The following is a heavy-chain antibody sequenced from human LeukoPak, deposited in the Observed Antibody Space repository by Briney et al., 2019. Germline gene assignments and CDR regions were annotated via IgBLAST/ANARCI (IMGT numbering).Heavy chain of an antibody. J-gene: IGHJ4*02. D-gene: IGHD1-20*01. CDR3: ARATFRIPEDY. CDR1: GFTFSSYS. Sequence: AGRSLRLSCAASGFTFSSYSMNWVRQAPGKGLEWVSSISSSSRYIYYADSVKGRFTISRDNAKNSLYLQMNSLRAKDTAVYYGARATFRIPEDYWGQGTLVTVSS. CDR2: ISSSSRYI. V-gene: IGHV3-21*01.